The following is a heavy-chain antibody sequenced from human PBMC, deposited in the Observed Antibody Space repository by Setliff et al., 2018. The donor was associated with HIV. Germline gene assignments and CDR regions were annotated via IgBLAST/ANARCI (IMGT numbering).Heavy chain of an antibody. CDR1: GDTLTELS. J-gene: IGHJ4*02. D-gene: IGHD6-6*01. CDR2: FDPEDDET. CDR3: ATDEPKNTEAAPGY. V-gene: IGHV1-24*01. Sequence: VASVKVSCKVSGDTLTELSIHWVRQAPGKGLGWMGGFDPEDDETIYAEKFQGRVTMTEDTATDTVYMELSSLRSEDTAVYYCATDEPKNTEAAPGYWGQGTLVTVSS.